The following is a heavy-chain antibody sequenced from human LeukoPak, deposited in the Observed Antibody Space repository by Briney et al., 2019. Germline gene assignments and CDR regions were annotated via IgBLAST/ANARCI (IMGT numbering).Heavy chain of an antibody. J-gene: IGHJ5*02. CDR2: IYTSGST. CDR1: GGSISSYY. Sequence: PSETLSLTCTGSGGSISSYYWSWIRQPAGKGLEWIGRIYTSGSTNYNPSLKSRVTMSVDPSKNQFSLKLSSVTAADTAVYYCARDFGDYFDSSGPQFWFDPWGQGTLVTVSS. V-gene: IGHV4-4*07. D-gene: IGHD3-22*01. CDR3: ARDFGDYFDSSGPQFWFDP.